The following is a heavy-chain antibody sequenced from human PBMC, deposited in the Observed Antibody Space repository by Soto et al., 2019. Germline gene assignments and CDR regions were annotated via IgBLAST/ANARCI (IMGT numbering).Heavy chain of an antibody. CDR1: GFTVSSNY. V-gene: IGHV3-53*01. CDR3: ASGTRAPTYSSGWYQYY. CDR2: IYSGGST. D-gene: IGHD6-19*01. J-gene: IGHJ4*02. Sequence: GGSLRLSCAASGFTVSSNYMSWVRQAPGKGLGWVSVIYSGGSTYYADSVKGRFTISRDNSKNTLYLQMNSLRAEDTAVYYCASGTRAPTYSSGWYQYYWGQGTLVTVSS.